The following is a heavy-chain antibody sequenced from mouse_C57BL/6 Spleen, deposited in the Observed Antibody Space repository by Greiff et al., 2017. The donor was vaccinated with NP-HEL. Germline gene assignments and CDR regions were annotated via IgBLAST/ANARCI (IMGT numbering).Heavy chain of an antibody. CDR2: IDPSDSYT. V-gene: IGHV1-69*01. Sequence: QVQLKQPGAELVMPGASVKLSCKASGYTFTSYWMHWVKQRPGQGLEWIGEIDPSDSYTNYNQKFKGKSTLTVDKSSSTAYMQLSSLTSEDSAVYYCARPPSYYGSSYVGYFDVWGTGTTVTVSS. J-gene: IGHJ1*03. CDR3: ARPPSYYGSSYVGYFDV. CDR1: GYTFTSYW. D-gene: IGHD1-1*01.